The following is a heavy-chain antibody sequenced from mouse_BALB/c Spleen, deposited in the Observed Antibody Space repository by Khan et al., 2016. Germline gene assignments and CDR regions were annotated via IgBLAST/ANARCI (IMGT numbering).Heavy chain of an antibody. V-gene: IGHV1-76*01. CDR1: GYTFTDYY. D-gene: IGHD2-1*01. Sequence: VQLQESGAELARPGASVKLSCKASGYTFTDYYINWVKQRTGQGLEWIGEIYPGSDNTYYNERFKGKATLTADKSSSTAYMQLSSLTSEDSAVSFCARGGGNSDYWGQGTTLTVSS. CDR2: IYPGSDNT. J-gene: IGHJ2*01. CDR3: ARGGGNSDY.